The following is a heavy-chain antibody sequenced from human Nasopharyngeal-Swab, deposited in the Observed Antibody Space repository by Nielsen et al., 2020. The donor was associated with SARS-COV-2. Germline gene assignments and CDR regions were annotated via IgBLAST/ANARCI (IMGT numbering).Heavy chain of an antibody. V-gene: IGHV1-8*01. J-gene: IGHJ6*03. D-gene: IGHD5-12*01. Sequence: WVRQAPGQGLVWMGWMNPNSGNTGYAQKFQGRVTMTRNTSISTAYMELSSLRPEDTAVYYCARGFIVATIFHYYYYMDVWGKGTTVTVSS. CDR2: MNPNSGNT. CDR3: ARGFIVATIFHYYYYMDV.